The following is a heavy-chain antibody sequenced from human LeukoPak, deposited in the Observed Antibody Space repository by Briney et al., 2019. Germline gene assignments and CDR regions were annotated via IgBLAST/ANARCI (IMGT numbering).Heavy chain of an antibody. V-gene: IGHV3-13*01. CDR1: GFTFSSYD. D-gene: IGHD3-22*01. Sequence: GGSLRLSCAASGFTFSSYDMHWVRQATGKGLEWVSAIGTAGDTYYPGSVKGRFTISRENAKNSLYLQMNSLRAEDTAVYYCARTSYYYDSSGYYYFDYWGQGTLVTVSS. CDR3: ARTSYYYDSSGYYYFDY. J-gene: IGHJ4*02. CDR2: IGTAGDT.